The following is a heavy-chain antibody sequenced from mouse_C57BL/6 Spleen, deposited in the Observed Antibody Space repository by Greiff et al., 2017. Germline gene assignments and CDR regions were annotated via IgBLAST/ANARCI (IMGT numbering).Heavy chain of an antibody. D-gene: IGHD1-1*01. CDR3: ARSLYGSSPYAMDY. V-gene: IGHV2-2*01. J-gene: IGHJ4*01. Sequence: QVQLKESGPGLVQPSQSLSITCTVSGFSLTSYCVHWVRQSPGKGLEWLGVIWRGGSTDYNAAFISRLSISTDNSKSQVFFKMNSLQADDTAIYYCARSLYGSSPYAMDYWGQGTSVTVSS. CDR2: IWRGGST. CDR1: GFSLTSYC.